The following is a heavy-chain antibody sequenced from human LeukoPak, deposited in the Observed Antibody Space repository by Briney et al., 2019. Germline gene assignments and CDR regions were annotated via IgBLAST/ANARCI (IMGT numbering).Heavy chain of an antibody. D-gene: IGHD7-27*01. Sequence: PSQTLSLTCAISGDSVSSKSVSWSWIRQSPSGGLEFLGRTRYRSTWMTFYSLSVQSRMTINADTSRNHVSLRLNSVTPEDTALYYCVRDFNWGFDYRGQGTLVTVSS. J-gene: IGHJ4*02. CDR2: TRYRSTWMT. CDR3: VRDFNWGFDY. CDR1: GDSVSSKSVS. V-gene: IGHV6-1*01.